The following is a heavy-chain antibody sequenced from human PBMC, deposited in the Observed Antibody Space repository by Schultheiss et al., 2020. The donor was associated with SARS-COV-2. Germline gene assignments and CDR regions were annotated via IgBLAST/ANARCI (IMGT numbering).Heavy chain of an antibody. Sequence: SQTLSLTCTVSDDSISSSGHYWGWIRQPPGEGLEWIGSIYYSGSTYYNPSLKSRVTISVDTSKNQFSLKLSSVTAADTAVYYCARLGLRFLESYGMDVWGQGTTVTVSS. CDR3: ARLGLRFLESYGMDV. CDR1: DDSISSSGHY. CDR2: IYYSGST. J-gene: IGHJ6*02. V-gene: IGHV4-39*07. D-gene: IGHD3-3*01.